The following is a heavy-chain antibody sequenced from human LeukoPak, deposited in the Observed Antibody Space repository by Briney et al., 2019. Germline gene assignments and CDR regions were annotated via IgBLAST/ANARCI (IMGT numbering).Heavy chain of an antibody. CDR1: GGSISGRSYY. V-gene: IGHV4-61*02. D-gene: IGHD3-22*01. Sequence: SETLSLTCTVSGGSISGRSYYWRWIRQPAGKGLEWIGRIYISGTTNYNPSLKSRVTISADTSKNQFSLRLSSVAAADTAVYYCARTMYYYESSGYRDYFDSWGQGTLVTVSS. CDR2: IYISGTT. CDR3: ARTMYYYESSGYRDYFDS. J-gene: IGHJ4*02.